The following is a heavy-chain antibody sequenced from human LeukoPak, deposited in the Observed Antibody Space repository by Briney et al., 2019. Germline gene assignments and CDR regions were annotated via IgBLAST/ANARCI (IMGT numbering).Heavy chain of an antibody. CDR3: ARSDQYDSSGYPFDY. CDR1: GGSISSGDYY. Sequence: SETLSLTCTVSGGSISSGDYYWSWIRQPPGKGLEWIGYIYYSGSTYYNLSLKSRVTISVDTSKNQFSLKLSSVTAADTAVYYCARSDQYDSSGYPFDYWGQGTLVTVSS. D-gene: IGHD3-22*01. CDR2: IYYSGST. J-gene: IGHJ4*02. V-gene: IGHV4-30-4*01.